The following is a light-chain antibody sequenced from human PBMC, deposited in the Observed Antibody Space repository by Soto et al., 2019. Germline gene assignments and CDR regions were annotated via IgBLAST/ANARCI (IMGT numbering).Light chain of an antibody. V-gene: IGLV2-14*01. CDR3: SSYTSSSTLL. CDR2: DVS. J-gene: IGLJ2*01. CDR1: SSDFGGYNY. Sequence: QSALTQPASVSGSPGQSITISCTGTSSDFGGYNYVSWYQQLPGKAPKLMIYDVSNRPSGVSNRFSGSKSGNTASLTISGLQAEDEADYYCSSYTSSSTLLFGGGPKLTVL.